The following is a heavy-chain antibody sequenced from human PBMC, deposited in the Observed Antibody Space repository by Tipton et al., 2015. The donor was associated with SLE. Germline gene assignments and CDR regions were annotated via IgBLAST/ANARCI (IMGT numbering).Heavy chain of an antibody. CDR1: GGSISSSSYY. CDR3: AKTSSRYPYFDY. Sequence: TLSLTCTVSGGSISSSSYYWGWFRQPPGKGLEWIGSIYYSGSTYYNPSLTSRVTISVDTSKNQFSLNLSSVTAADTAMYYCAKTSSRYPYFDYWGQGTLVTVSS. J-gene: IGHJ4*02. V-gene: IGHV4-39*01. CDR2: IYYSGST. D-gene: IGHD6-13*01.